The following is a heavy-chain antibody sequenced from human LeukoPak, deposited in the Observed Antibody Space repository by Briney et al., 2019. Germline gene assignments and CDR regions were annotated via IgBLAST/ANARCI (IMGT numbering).Heavy chain of an antibody. J-gene: IGHJ5*02. CDR1: GGSISSGDYY. CDR3: ARGRAVVVVPANWFDP. V-gene: IGHV4-30-4*08. CDR2: IYYSGSI. D-gene: IGHD2-2*01. Sequence: PSQTLSLTCTVSGGSISSGDYYWSWIRQPPGKGLEWIGYIYYSGSIYYNPSLKSRVTISVDTSKNQFSLKLSSVTAADTAVYYCARGRAVVVVPANWFDPWGQGTLVTVSS.